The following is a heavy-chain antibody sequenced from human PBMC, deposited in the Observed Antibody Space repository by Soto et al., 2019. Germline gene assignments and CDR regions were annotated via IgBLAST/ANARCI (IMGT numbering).Heavy chain of an antibody. CDR2: INHSGST. Sequence: SETLSLTCAVYGGSFSGYYWSWIRQPPGKGLEWIGEINHSGSTNYNPSLKSRVTISVDTSKNQFSLKLSSVTAADTAVYYCARGRRRTYYNGGMDVWGQGTTVTVSS. CDR1: GGSFSGYY. V-gene: IGHV4-34*01. CDR3: ARGRRRTYYNGGMDV. J-gene: IGHJ6*02. D-gene: IGHD3-10*01.